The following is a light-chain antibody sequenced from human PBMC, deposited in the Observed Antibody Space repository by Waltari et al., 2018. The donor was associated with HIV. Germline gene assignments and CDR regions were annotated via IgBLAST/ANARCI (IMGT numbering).Light chain of an antibody. Sequence: DIQMSQSPSTLSASVGDRVTITCRASQDIDTWLAWYQQKPGTAPKLLIYKASSLESGVPSMFSGGGSGTEFTLTISSLQADDFGTYYCQQYNTYWTFGQGTRVEIK. V-gene: IGKV1-5*03. CDR1: QDIDTW. CDR3: QQYNTYWT. CDR2: KAS. J-gene: IGKJ1*01.